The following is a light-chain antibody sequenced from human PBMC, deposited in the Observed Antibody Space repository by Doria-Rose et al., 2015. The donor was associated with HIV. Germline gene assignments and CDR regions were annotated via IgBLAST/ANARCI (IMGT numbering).Light chain of an antibody. Sequence: TQSPGTLSLSTGERATLSCRASQSFSSTYLAWYQQKPGQAPSLLIYDGSTRATGIPDRFSASGSGTDFTLTINRLEPEDFALYYCLQYGTSWTFGQGTKVEI. V-gene: IGKV3-20*01. CDR2: DGS. CDR1: QSFSSTY. CDR3: LQYGTSWT. J-gene: IGKJ1*01.